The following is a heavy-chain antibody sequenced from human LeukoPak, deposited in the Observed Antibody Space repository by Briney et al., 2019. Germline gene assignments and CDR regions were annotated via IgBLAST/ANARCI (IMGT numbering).Heavy chain of an antibody. Sequence: PSETLSLTCTVSGGSISSYYWSWIRQPPGKGLEWIGYTYYSGSTNYNPSLKSRVTISVDTSKNQFSLKLSSVTAADTAVYYCARGFDTATVINPYYFDYWGQGTLVTVSS. CDR1: GGSISSYY. CDR3: ARGFDTATVINPYYFDY. D-gene: IGHD4-23*01. J-gene: IGHJ4*02. CDR2: TYYSGST. V-gene: IGHV4-59*01.